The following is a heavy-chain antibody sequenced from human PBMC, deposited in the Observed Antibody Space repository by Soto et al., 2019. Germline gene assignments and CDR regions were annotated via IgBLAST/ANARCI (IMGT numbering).Heavy chain of an antibody. Sequence: SETLSRTCTVSGGSISRGDYYWSWIRQPPGKGLEWIGYIYYSGSTYSNPCLKSRVTISVDTSKNQFSLKLSSVTATDTAVYYCARSLVVVAAYFDYWGQGTLVTVSS. D-gene: IGHD2-15*01. CDR2: IYYSGST. CDR1: GGSISRGDYY. V-gene: IGHV4-30-4*01. J-gene: IGHJ4*02. CDR3: ARSLVVVAAYFDY.